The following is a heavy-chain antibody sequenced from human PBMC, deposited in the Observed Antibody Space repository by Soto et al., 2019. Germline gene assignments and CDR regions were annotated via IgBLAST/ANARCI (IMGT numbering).Heavy chain of an antibody. Sequence: GGSLRLSCVVSGFTFSSYAMTWVRQAPGKGLEWVAVISYDGSNKYYADSVKGRFTISRDNSKNTLYLQMNSLRAEDTAVYYCARALVLGATYHYYYGMHVWGQGTTVTGSS. CDR2: ISYDGSNK. V-gene: IGHV3-30-3*01. CDR1: GFTFSSYA. D-gene: IGHD1-26*01. CDR3: ARALVLGATYHYYYGMHV. J-gene: IGHJ6*02.